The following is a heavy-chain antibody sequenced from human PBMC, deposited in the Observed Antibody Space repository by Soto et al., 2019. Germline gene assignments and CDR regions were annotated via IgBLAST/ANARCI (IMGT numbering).Heavy chain of an antibody. Sequence: SETLSLTCTVSGGSISSYYWSWIRQPPGKGLEWIGYIYYSGSTNYNPSLKSRVTISVDTSKNQFSLELNSVTAADTAVYHCARVPSSGWIDYWGQGTLVTVSS. J-gene: IGHJ4*02. CDR3: ARVPSSGWIDY. V-gene: IGHV4-59*01. CDR2: IYYSGST. CDR1: GGSISSYY. D-gene: IGHD6-19*01.